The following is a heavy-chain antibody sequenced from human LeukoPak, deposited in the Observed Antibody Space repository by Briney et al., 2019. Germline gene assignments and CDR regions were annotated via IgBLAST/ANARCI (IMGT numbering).Heavy chain of an antibody. CDR2: ISGDGGST. CDR3: AKDMFDWLLEGSDY. Sequence: GGSLTLSCAPSGFTFDDYAMQWVRQAPRKGLEWVSLISGDGGSTYYADSVKGRFTISRDNSKSSLYLQLNSLRTEDTALYYCAKDMFDWLLEGSDYWGQGTLVTVSS. D-gene: IGHD3-9*01. J-gene: IGHJ4*02. V-gene: IGHV3-43*02. CDR1: GFTFDDYA.